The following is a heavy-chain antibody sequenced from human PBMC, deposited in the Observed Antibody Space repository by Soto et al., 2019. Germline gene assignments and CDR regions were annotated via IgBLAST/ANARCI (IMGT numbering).Heavy chain of an antibody. Sequence: PSETLSLTCSVSDDSINSENYYWGWIRQPPGKGLEYIGNIYYPGSTNYNPSLKSRVTISLDTSKNQFSLNLSSVTAADTAVYYCARHNLGLDYWGQGALVTVSS. J-gene: IGHJ4*02. CDR2: IYYPGST. CDR3: ARHNLGLDY. V-gene: IGHV4-61*05. CDR1: DDSINSENYY. D-gene: IGHD7-27*01.